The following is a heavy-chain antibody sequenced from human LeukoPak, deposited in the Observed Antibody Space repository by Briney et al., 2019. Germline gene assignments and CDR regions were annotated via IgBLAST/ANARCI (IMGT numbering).Heavy chain of an antibody. J-gene: IGHJ1*01. D-gene: IGHD3-10*01. Sequence: GGSLRLSCAVSGFTFSDYYMSWIRQAPGKGLEWVSYISSSGSAIYYADSVKGRFAISRDNAKNSLYLQMNSLRAEDTAVYYCAKVLYYGSGSFYAEYLQYWGQGTLVTVSS. CDR3: AKVLYYGSGSFYAEYLQY. V-gene: IGHV3-11*01. CDR1: GFTFSDYY. CDR2: ISSSGSAI.